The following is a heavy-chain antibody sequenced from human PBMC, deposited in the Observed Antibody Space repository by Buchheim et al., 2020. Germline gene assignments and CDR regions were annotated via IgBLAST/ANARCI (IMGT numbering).Heavy chain of an antibody. J-gene: IGHJ4*02. CDR3: AKDRRCSSYFDY. D-gene: IGHD6-6*01. V-gene: IGHV3-30*18. CDR2: ISYDGSNK. CDR1: GFTFSSYG. Sequence: QVQLVESGGGVVQPGRSLRLSCAASGFTFSSYGMHWVRQAPGKGLEWVAVISYDGSNKYYGDSVKGRFTISRDNSKNTLYLQMNSLRAEDTAVYYCAKDRRCSSYFDYWGQGTL.